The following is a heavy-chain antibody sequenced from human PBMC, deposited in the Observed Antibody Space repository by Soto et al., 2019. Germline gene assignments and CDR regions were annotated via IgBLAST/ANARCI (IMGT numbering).Heavy chain of an antibody. CDR1: GFTFNNFA. CDR2: TSDTGGTT. CDR3: AKDGYYHDSSGYSYFDY. Sequence: EVQLLESGGGLVHPGGSLRLSCAASGFTFNNFAMSWVRQALGKGLEWVAATSDTGGTTYYADSVKGRFTISRDNAKKSVSLQKNRLRAEDTALYYCAKDGYYHDSSGYSYFDYWGQGILVSVST. D-gene: IGHD3-22*01. V-gene: IGHV3-23*01. J-gene: IGHJ4*02.